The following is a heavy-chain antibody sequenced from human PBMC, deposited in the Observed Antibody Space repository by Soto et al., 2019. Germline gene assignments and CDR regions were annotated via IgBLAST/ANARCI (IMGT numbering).Heavy chain of an antibody. CDR2: ISSSSSYI. CDR3: ARDPYDYIWGSYFR. CDR1: GFTFSSYS. D-gene: IGHD3-16*01. V-gene: IGHV3-21*01. Sequence: GGFLRLSCAASGFTFSSYSMNWVRQAPGKGLEWVSSISSSSSYIYYADSVKGRFTISRDNAKNSLYLQMNSLRAEDTAVYSCARDPYDYIWGSYFRWGQGTLVPVSS. J-gene: IGHJ4*02.